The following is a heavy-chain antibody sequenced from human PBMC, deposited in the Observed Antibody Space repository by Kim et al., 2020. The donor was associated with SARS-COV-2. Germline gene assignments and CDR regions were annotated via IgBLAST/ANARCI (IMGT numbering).Heavy chain of an antibody. V-gene: IGHV4-39*01. J-gene: IGHJ4*02. D-gene: IGHD5-12*01. CDR3: ARHKGGCDYDLDY. Sequence: YNPSLKRRVTISVDTSKNQFSLKLSSVTAADTAVYYCARHKGGCDYDLDYRGQGALVTVSS.